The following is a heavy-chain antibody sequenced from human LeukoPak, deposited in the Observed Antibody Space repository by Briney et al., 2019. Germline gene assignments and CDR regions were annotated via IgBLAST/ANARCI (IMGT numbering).Heavy chain of an antibody. Sequence: SETLSLTCTVSGGSINSSSYYWGWIRQPPGKGLEWIGSIFYSGNTYYNPSLKSRVTVSVDTSKNQFSLKLSSVTAADTAIYYCARETRNYYDSIGYYLFDYWGQGTLVTVSS. CDR2: IFYSGNT. D-gene: IGHD3-22*01. CDR3: ARETRNYYDSIGYYLFDY. V-gene: IGHV4-39*07. J-gene: IGHJ4*02. CDR1: GGSINSSSYY.